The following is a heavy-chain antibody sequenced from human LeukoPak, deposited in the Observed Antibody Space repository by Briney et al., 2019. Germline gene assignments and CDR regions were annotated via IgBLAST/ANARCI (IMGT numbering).Heavy chain of an antibody. J-gene: IGHJ4*02. Sequence: GGSLRLSCAASGFTFSSYSMNWVRQAPGKGLEWVSFISSSSSTIYYSDSVKGRFTISRDNAKNSLYLQMDNLRAEDTAVYYCARYSNYQTYFFDYWGQGTLVTVSS. V-gene: IGHV3-48*01. D-gene: IGHD4-11*01. CDR3: ARYSNYQTYFFDY. CDR1: GFTFSSYS. CDR2: ISSSSSTI.